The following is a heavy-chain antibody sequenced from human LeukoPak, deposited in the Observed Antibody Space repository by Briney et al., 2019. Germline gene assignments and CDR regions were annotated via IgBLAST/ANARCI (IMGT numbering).Heavy chain of an antibody. CDR3: ARGGGLDV. D-gene: IGHD3-16*01. CDR1: GLTFSNYW. V-gene: IGHV3-7*03. J-gene: IGHJ6*02. Sequence: GGSLRLSCAASGLTFSNYWMDWVRQAPGKGLEWVANIKQDGSEKNYVDSVKGRFTISRDNAKNSLYLQMSNLRAEDTAVYFCARGGGLDVWGQGATVTVSS. CDR2: IKQDGSEK.